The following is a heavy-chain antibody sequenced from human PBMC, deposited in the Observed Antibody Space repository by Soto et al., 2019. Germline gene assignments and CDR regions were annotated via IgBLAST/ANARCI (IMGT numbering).Heavy chain of an antibody. D-gene: IGHD2-2*01. CDR1: GYTLTELS. V-gene: IGHV1-24*01. Sequence: ASVKVSCKVSGYTLTELSMHWVRQAPGKGLEWMGGFDPEDGETIYAQKFQGRVTMTEDTSTDTAYMELSSLRSEDTAVYYCATDYRYCSSTSCRINDAFDIWGQGTMVTVS. J-gene: IGHJ3*02. CDR2: FDPEDGET. CDR3: ATDYRYCSSTSCRINDAFDI.